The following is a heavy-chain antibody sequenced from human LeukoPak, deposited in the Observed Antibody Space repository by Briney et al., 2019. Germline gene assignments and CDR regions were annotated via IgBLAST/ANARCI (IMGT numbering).Heavy chain of an antibody. CDR2: MYYSSRNT. CDR1: GGSISSSTYY. CDR3: ARGGLLQVFDCFDP. D-gene: IGHD3-22*01. V-gene: IGHV4-39*07. Sequence: SETLSLTCTVSGGSISSSTYYWGWTRQPPGKGLEWIGSMYYSSRNTYYNPSLKSRVTISVDTSKNQFSLKLSSVTAAGTAVYYCARGGLLQVFDCFDPWGQGTLVTVSS. J-gene: IGHJ5*02.